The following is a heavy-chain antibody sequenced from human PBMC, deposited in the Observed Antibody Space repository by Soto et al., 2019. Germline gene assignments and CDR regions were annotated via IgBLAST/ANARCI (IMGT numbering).Heavy chain of an antibody. CDR3: VRGNYDSSGLYLAGWFDP. J-gene: IGHJ5*02. CDR1: GYTFTGYY. CDR2: IIPGSGGT. D-gene: IGHD3-22*01. Sequence: QVQLVQSGAEVKKPGASVKVSCKASGYTFTGYYIHWVRQAPGQGLEWMGWIIPGSGGTKYAQKFQGRVTVTGDTSTSTVYMELSRLTSDDSAVYYRVRGNYDSSGLYLAGWFDPWGHGTLVTVSS. V-gene: IGHV1-2*02.